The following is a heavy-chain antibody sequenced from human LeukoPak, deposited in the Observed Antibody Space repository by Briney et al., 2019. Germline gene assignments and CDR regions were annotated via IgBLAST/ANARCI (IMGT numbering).Heavy chain of an antibody. CDR1: GHTLTELS. J-gene: IGHJ4*02. V-gene: IGHV1-24*01. D-gene: IGHD3-16*02. CDR3: ATSDIWGSYRLFDY. CDR2: FDPEDGET. Sequence: ASVKVSCKVSGHTLTELSMHWVRQAPGKGLEWMGGFDPEDGETIYAQKFQGRVTMTEDTSTDTAYMELSSLRSEDTAVYYCATSDIWGSYRLFDYWGQGTLVTVSS.